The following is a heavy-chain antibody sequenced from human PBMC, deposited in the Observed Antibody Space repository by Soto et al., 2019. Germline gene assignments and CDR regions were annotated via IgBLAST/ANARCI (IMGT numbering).Heavy chain of an antibody. J-gene: IGHJ5*02. D-gene: IGHD1-1*01. CDR2: IYPGDSDT. CDR1: GYSFTSYW. CDR3: ARQLNAGSNWFDP. V-gene: IGHV5-51*01. Sequence: GESLKISCKGSGYSFTSYWIGLVRQMPGKGLEWMGIIYPGDSDTRYSPSLQGQVTISADKSISTAYLQWSSLKASDTAMYYCARQLNAGSNWFDPWGQGTLVTVSS.